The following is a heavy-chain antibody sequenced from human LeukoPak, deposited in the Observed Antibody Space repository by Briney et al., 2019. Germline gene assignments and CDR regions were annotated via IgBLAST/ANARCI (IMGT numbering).Heavy chain of an antibody. J-gene: IGHJ4*02. V-gene: IGHV3-7*01. CDR2: INQDGSDK. D-gene: IGHD3-22*01. CDR1: GLTFSIHW. CDR3: VSSGVSGYYYFDY. Sequence: PGGSLRLSCAASGLTFSIHWMNWVRQAPGKGLECVANINQDGSDKYYVDSVKGRFTISRDNTKNSLYLQMNSLRAEDTAVYYCVSSGVSGYYYFDYWGQGTLVTVSS.